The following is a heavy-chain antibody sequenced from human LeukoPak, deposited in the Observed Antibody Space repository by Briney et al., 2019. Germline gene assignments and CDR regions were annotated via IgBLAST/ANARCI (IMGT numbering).Heavy chain of an antibody. Sequence: PSETLSLTCTVSGGSISTYYWSWIRQPPGKGLEWIGSMYYSGSTNYTPSLKSRVTISVDTSKNQFSLKLSSVTAADTAVYYCARHAYYYDRSGSYEAFDIWGQGTMVTVSS. CDR2: MYYSGST. CDR3: ARHAYYYDRSGSYEAFDI. J-gene: IGHJ3*02. CDR1: GGSISTYY. V-gene: IGHV4-59*08. D-gene: IGHD3-22*01.